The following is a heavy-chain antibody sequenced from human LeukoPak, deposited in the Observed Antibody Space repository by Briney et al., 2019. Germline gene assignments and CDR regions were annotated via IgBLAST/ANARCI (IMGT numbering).Heavy chain of an antibody. J-gene: IGHJ6*04. D-gene: IGHD3-10*02. V-gene: IGHV3-48*03. CDR3: AELGITMIGGV. Sequence: GGSLRLSCAPSGFTFSRSEMNWVSQAPGKGLEWVSYICSSGSTIYYADSVKGRFTISRDNAKNSLYLQMNSLRAEETAVYYCAELGITMIGGVWGKGTTVTISS. CDR1: GFTFSRSE. CDR2: ICSSGSTI.